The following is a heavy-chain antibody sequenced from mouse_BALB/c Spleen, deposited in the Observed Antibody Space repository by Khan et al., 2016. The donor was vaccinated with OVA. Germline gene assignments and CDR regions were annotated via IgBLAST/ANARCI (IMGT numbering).Heavy chain of an antibody. CDR1: GFNIKDTY. J-gene: IGHJ3*01. D-gene: IGHD2-1*01. Sequence: IQLVQSGAELVKPGASVKLSCSASGFNIKDTYIHWVKQRPEQGLEWIGRIDPPNDDSKYGPKFQDKATLTADTSSNTVYLQLSSLTSEDTAVYYCATLYGNPLAYWGQGTLVSVSA. CDR3: ATLYGNPLAY. CDR2: IDPPNDDS. V-gene: IGHV14-3*02.